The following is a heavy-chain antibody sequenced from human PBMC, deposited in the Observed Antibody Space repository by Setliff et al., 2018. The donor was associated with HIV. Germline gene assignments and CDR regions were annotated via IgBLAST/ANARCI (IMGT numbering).Heavy chain of an antibody. CDR1: GGSLSSYY. Sequence: SETLSLTCSVSGGSLSSYYWSWIRQPPGKGLEWIGYVYYSGTTNYNPSLKSRVSMSVDTSKNQFSLRLTSVTAADTAVYYCARGANCWSGYDSWGQGTLVTVS. V-gene: IGHV4-59*12. CDR2: VYYSGTT. J-gene: IGHJ4*02. CDR3: ARGANCWSGYDS. D-gene: IGHD3-3*01.